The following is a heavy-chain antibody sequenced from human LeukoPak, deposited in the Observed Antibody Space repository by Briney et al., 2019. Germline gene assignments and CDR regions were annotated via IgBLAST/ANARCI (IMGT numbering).Heavy chain of an antibody. J-gene: IGHJ6*03. Sequence: GGSLRLSCAASGFTFSSYAMSWVRQAPGKGLEWVSTFTGSGGSPYHADSVKGRFTISRDNSKSTLYLQMNSLRAEDTAVYYCAKGTISSRYYYYYMDVWGKGTTVTVSS. CDR2: FTGSGGSP. V-gene: IGHV3-23*01. CDR1: GFTFSSYA. CDR3: AKGTISSRYYYYYMDV. D-gene: IGHD6-6*01.